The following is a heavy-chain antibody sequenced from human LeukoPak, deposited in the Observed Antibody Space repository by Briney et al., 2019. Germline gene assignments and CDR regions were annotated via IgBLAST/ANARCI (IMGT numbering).Heavy chain of an antibody. CDR3: ARYFPDYYDSSGYHWIGAFDI. CDR2: IYYSGST. V-gene: IGHV4-59*01. Sequence: PSETLSLTCTVSGGSISSYYWSWIRQPPGKGLEWIGYIYYSGSTNYNPSLKSRVTISVDTSKNQFSLKLSSVTAADTAVYYCARYFPDYYDSSGYHWIGAFDIWGQGTMVTVSS. D-gene: IGHD3-22*01. J-gene: IGHJ3*02. CDR1: GGSISSYY.